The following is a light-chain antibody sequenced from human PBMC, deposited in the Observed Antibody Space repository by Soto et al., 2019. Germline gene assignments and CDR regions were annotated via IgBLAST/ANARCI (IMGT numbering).Light chain of an antibody. J-gene: IGKJ1*01. CDR3: MQATQSPWT. V-gene: IGKV2-24*01. CDR1: QILVHKDGNTY. Sequence: DMVLTQTPLSSPVARGQAASISCISSQILVHKDGNTYLSWFHQRPGQPPRLLIYKVSVRFSGVPDRFSGSGAGTDFTLTISRVETEDVGVYYCMQATQSPWTFGQGTKVDIK. CDR2: KVS.